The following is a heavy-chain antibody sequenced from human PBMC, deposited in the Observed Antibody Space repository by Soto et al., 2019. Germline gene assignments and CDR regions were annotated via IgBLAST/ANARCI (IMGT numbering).Heavy chain of an antibody. D-gene: IGHD2-15*01. CDR3: ARGRYCLTGRCFPNWFDS. CDR2: IYKSTTT. V-gene: IGHV4-30-4*01. J-gene: IGHJ5*01. Sequence: SETLSLTCSVSGDSISTVDYFWAWIRQPPGQALEYIGYIYKSTTTYYNPSSESRVAISLDTSKSQFSLNVTSVTAADTAVYFCARGRYCLTGRCFPNWFDSWGQGTLVTVSS. CDR1: GDSISTVDYF.